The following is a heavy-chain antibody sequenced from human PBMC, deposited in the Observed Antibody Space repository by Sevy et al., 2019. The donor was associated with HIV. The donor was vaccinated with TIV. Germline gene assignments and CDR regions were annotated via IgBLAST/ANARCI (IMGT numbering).Heavy chain of an antibody. CDR3: AKHGYTSGWRDAFDV. D-gene: IGHD6-19*01. CDR1: GFPFSTHA. CDR2: ISASGGST. Sequence: GGSLRLSCAASGFPFSTHAMSWVRQAPGKGLEWVSAISASGGSTYYADSVKGRFTISRENSKNMVYVQMNSLRAEDTAVYYCAKHGYTSGWRDAFDVWGQGTVVTVSS. J-gene: IGHJ3*01. V-gene: IGHV3-23*01.